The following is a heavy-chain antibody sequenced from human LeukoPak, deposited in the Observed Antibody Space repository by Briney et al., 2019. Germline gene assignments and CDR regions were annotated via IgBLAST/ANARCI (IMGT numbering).Heavy chain of an antibody. CDR1: GFTFSSYA. J-gene: IGHJ6*04. Sequence: GGSLRLSCAASGFTFSSYAMHWVRQTPGKGQEWVAHIRYDGSNQDYIESVKGRFTASRDNSKNTVYLQTNSLRAEDTAVYLCAKVRLIGLSYYDMDVWGKGTTVTVSS. CDR2: IRYDGSNQ. D-gene: IGHD3-16*01. CDR3: AKVRLIGLSYYDMDV. V-gene: IGHV3-33*03.